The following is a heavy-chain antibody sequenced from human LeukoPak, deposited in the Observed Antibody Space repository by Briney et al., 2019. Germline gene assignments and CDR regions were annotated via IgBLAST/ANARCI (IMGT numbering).Heavy chain of an antibody. D-gene: IGHD6-13*01. J-gene: IGHJ4*02. Sequence: SETLSLTCAVSGGSISSGGYSWSWIRQPPGKGLEWIGYIYHSGSTYYNPSLKSRVTISVDTSKNQFSLKLSSVTAADTAVYYCAREVYSPYYFDYWGQGTLVTVSS. CDR3: AREVYSPYYFDY. V-gene: IGHV4-30-2*01. CDR1: GGSISSGGYS. CDR2: IYHSGST.